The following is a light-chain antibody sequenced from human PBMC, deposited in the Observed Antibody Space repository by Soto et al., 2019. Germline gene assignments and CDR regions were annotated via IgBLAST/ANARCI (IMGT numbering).Light chain of an antibody. Sequence: QSVLTQPPSVSEAPGQRVTISCTGSSSNIGAGYDVHWYQQLPGTAPKLLIYGNSNRPSGVPDRFSGSKSGTSASLAITGLQAEDEADYYCQSYDSSLSALYVFGTGTKVTVL. CDR1: SSNIGAGYD. CDR2: GNS. V-gene: IGLV1-40*01. J-gene: IGLJ1*01. CDR3: QSYDSSLSALYV.